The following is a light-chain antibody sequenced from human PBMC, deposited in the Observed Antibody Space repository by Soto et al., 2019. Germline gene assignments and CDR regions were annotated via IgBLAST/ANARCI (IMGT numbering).Light chain of an antibody. V-gene: IGKV1-6*01. CDR3: IQDYNYPLT. CDR1: QGIRSE. Sequence: AIQMTQSPSSLSASVVDRVIMTCRASQGIRSELGWYQQKPGKAPNLLIYTAYTLQSGVTSRFSGSGSGTDFTLTISSLQPEDFATYYCIQDYNYPLTVGEGTKVEIK. CDR2: TAY. J-gene: IGKJ4*01.